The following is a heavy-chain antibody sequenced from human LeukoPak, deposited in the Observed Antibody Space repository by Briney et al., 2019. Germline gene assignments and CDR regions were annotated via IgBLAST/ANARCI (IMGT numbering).Heavy chain of an antibody. CDR2: IYSGGSA. CDR1: GFTVSSSC. J-gene: IGHJ6*02. Sequence: PGGSLRLSCAASGFTVSSSCMSWVRQAPGKGLEWVSIIYSGGSAYYADSVKGRFTISRDNSKNTLYLQMNSLRAEDTAVYYCAKDRPEQQLHLGGMDVWGQGTTVTVSS. CDR3: AKDRPEQQLHLGGMDV. V-gene: IGHV3-66*01. D-gene: IGHD6-13*01.